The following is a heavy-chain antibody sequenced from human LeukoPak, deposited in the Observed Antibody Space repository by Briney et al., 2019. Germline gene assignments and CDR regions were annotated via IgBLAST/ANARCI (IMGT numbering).Heavy chain of an antibody. Sequence: SGPTLVNPTQTLTLTCTFSGFSLSTSGVGVGWIRQPPGKALEWLALIYWDDDKRYSPSLKSRLTITKDTSKDQVVLTMTNMDPVDTATYSCAHIRLPSGGFGPYNWFDPWGQGTLVTVSS. J-gene: IGHJ5*02. D-gene: IGHD4-23*01. CDR3: AHIRLPSGGFGPYNWFDP. CDR1: GFSLSTSGVG. CDR2: IYWDDDK. V-gene: IGHV2-5*02.